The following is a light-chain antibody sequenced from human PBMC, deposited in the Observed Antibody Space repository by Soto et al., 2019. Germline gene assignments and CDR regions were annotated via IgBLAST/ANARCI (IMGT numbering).Light chain of an antibody. Sequence: DIQMTQSPSSLSASIGDRVTITCRTSQGIGSDLGWYQQKPGEAPKRLIYAVSSLQSGVPSRFSGSGSGTEFTLTISSLQPEDFATYYCLQHNSDPYTFGQGTKLEIK. CDR2: AVS. J-gene: IGKJ2*01. V-gene: IGKV1-17*01. CDR1: QGIGSD. CDR3: LQHNSDPYT.